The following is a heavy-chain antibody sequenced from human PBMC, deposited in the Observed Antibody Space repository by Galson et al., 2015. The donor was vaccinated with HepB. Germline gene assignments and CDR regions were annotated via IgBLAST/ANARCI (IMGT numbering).Heavy chain of an antibody. CDR2: ISYDGSNK. Sequence: SLRLSCAASGFTFSSYAMHWVRQAPGKGLEWVAVISYDGSNKYYADSVKGRFTISRDNSKNTLYLQMNSLRAEDTAVYYCARTQPTGDYRLEWYGDFDYWGQGTLVTVSS. V-gene: IGHV3-30*04. J-gene: IGHJ4*02. CDR1: GFTFSSYA. D-gene: IGHD4-11*01. CDR3: ARTQPTGDYRLEWYGDFDY.